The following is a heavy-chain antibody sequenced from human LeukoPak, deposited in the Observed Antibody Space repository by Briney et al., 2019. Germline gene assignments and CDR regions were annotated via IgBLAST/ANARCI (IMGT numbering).Heavy chain of an antibody. CDR2: ISAYNGNT. J-gene: IGHJ4*02. Sequence: ASVKVSCKASGYTFTSYGISWVRQAPGQGLEWMGWISAYNGNTNYARKLQGRVTMTTDTSTSTAYMELRSLRSDDTAVYYCARGPITIFGVVIPFDNWGQGTLVTVSS. CDR3: ARGPITIFGVVIPFDN. CDR1: GYTFTSYG. V-gene: IGHV1-18*01. D-gene: IGHD3-3*01.